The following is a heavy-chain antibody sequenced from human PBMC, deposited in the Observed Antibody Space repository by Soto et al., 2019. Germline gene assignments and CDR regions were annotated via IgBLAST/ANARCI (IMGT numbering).Heavy chain of an antibody. Sequence: GGSLRLSCAASGFTFSDYGMHWVRQAPGKGLEWVAVLSYDGSNKYYADSVEGRFTISRDNSKSTLYLQMSALSAEDTAVYYCAKDLLWFGELFRLDVWGQGTTVTV. CDR3: AKDLLWFGELFRLDV. CDR1: GFTFSDYG. V-gene: IGHV3-30*18. CDR2: LSYDGSNK. J-gene: IGHJ6*02. D-gene: IGHD3-10*01.